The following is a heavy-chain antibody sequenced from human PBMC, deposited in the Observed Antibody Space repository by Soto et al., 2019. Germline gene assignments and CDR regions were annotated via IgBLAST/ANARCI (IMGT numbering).Heavy chain of an antibody. D-gene: IGHD2-15*01. CDR1: GFTFGDYA. Sequence: QAGGSLRLSCTASGFTFGDYAMSWFRQAPGKGLEWVGFIRSKAYGGTTEYAASVKGRFTIPRDDSKSIAYLQMNSLKTEDTAVYYCTRATTPVAATEFDPWGQGTLVTVSS. CDR2: IRSKAYGGTT. J-gene: IGHJ5*02. V-gene: IGHV3-49*03. CDR3: TRATTPVAATEFDP.